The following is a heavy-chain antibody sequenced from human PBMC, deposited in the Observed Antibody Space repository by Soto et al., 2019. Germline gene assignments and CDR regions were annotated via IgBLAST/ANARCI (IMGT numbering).Heavy chain of an antibody. Sequence: GGSLRLSGAASGFTFSNYAMSWVRQAPGKGLEWVSTISGRGGNTYYADSVKGRFTISRDNSRNTLYLQMDSLRVEDSAVYSCAKAGCSGGTCYLYYFDYWGQGTLVTVSS. CDR2: ISGRGGNT. J-gene: IGHJ4*02. V-gene: IGHV3-23*01. CDR3: AKAGCSGGTCYLYYFDY. D-gene: IGHD2-15*01. CDR1: GFTFSNYA.